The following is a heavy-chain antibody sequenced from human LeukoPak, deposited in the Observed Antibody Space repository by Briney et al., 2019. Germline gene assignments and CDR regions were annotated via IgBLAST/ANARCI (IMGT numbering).Heavy chain of an antibody. CDR1: GGSFSGYY. V-gene: IGHV4-59*01. Sequence: PSETASLTCAVYGGSFSGYYWSWIRQPPGKGLEWIGYIYYSGSTNYNPSLKSRVTISVDTSKNQFSLKLSSVTAADTAVYYCARDQHGGNYDYWGQGTLVTVSS. D-gene: IGHD4-23*01. CDR3: ARDQHGGNYDY. J-gene: IGHJ4*02. CDR2: IYYSGST.